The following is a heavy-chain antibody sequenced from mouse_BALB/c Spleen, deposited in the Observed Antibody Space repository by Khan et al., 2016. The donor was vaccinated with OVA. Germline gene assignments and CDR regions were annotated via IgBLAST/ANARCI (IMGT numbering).Heavy chain of an antibody. D-gene: IGHD2-1*01. Sequence: QVQLQQSGAELARPGASVKLSCKASGYTFADFYINWVKQRTGQGLEWIGEIYPGIGNTYYTENFKGKATLTTDKSSSTAYMHLSSLTSEDSAVYFCARWGGNYKYYYALDYWGQGTSVTVSS. J-gene: IGHJ4*01. CDR1: GYTFADFY. CDR3: ARWGGNYKYYYALDY. CDR2: IYPGIGNT. V-gene: IGHV1-77*01.